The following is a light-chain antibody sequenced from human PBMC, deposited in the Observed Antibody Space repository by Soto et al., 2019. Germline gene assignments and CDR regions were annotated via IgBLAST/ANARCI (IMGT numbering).Light chain of an antibody. Sequence: DIQMTQSPSTLSASVGDRVTITCRASQSLSRWLAWYQHKPGKAPKVLIYDASNLESGVPSRFSGSGSGTEFTLTISSLQPDVSATYYCQQYNSWQLSFGGGTKVEI. V-gene: IGKV1-5*01. CDR1: QSLSRW. CDR2: DAS. CDR3: QQYNSWQLS. J-gene: IGKJ4*01.